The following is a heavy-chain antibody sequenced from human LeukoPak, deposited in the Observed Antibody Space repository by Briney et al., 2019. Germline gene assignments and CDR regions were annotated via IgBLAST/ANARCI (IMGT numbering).Heavy chain of an antibody. J-gene: IGHJ4*02. CDR2: IKEDGSEK. CDR1: GFTFSDYW. CDR3: ARYHWNDVAY. V-gene: IGHV3-7*01. D-gene: IGHD1-1*01. Sequence: GGSLRLSCAASGFTFSDYWMNWVRQAPGKGLEWVANIKEDGSEKYYVDSVRGRFTISRDNAKNSLYLQMNSLRAEDSAVYYCARYHWNDVAYWGQGTLVTVSS.